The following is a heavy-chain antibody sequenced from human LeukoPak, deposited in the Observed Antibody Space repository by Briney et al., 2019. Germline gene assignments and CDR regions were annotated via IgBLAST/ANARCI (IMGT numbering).Heavy chain of an antibody. V-gene: IGHV4-39*01. CDR2: IYYSGST. J-gene: IGHJ4*02. CDR1: GGSISSSNYY. CDR3: ARGIAVAGGDY. D-gene: IGHD6-19*01. Sequence: SETLSLTCTVSGGSISSSNYYWGWIRQPPGKGLEWIGSIYYSGSTYYNPSLKSRVTISVDTSKNQFSLKLSSVTAADTAVYYCARGIAVAGGDYWGQGTLVTVSS.